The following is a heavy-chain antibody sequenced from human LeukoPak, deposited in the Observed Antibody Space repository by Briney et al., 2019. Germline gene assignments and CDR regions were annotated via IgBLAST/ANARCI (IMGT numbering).Heavy chain of an antibody. CDR1: GGSISSNNYY. J-gene: IGHJ4*02. V-gene: IGHV4-39*07. D-gene: IGHD3-10*01. CDR2: IYHSGNT. Sequence: SETLSLTCIVSGGSISSNNYYWGWIGQPPGKGLEWIGNIYHSGNTYYNPSLNSRVTISIDTSKNQFSLKLNSVTAADTAVYYCARAGPMGFGDHFTYFDYWGQGTLVTVSS. CDR3: ARAGPMGFGDHFTYFDY.